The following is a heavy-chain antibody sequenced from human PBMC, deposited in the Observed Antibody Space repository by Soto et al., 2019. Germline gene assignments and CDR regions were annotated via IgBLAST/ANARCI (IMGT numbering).Heavy chain of an antibody. CDR3: AREGAVSYSYYYGTDV. CDR2: IYYRGRP. Sequence: QVQLQESGPGLVKPSQTLSLTCTVSGGSISSGDSYWSWIRQSPGKGLEWIGYIYYRGRPFYNPSLDSRVTISVNTSKNQFSLRLNSVTAADTAVYYCAREGAVSYSYYYGTDVWGQGTTVTVSS. D-gene: IGHD3-16*01. V-gene: IGHV4-30-4*08. J-gene: IGHJ6*02. CDR1: GGSISSGDSY.